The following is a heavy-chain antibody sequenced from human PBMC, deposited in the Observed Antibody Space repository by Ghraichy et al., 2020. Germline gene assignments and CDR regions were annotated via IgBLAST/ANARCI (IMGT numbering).Heavy chain of an antibody. J-gene: IGHJ4*02. Sequence: SETLSLTCAVYGGSFSGYYWSWIRQPPGKGLEWIGEINHSGSTNYNPSLKSRVTISVDTSKNQFSLKLSSVTAADTAVYYCARARGDYVWGSYRPNLFDYWGQGTLVTVSS. D-gene: IGHD3-16*02. CDR2: INHSGST. V-gene: IGHV4-34*01. CDR3: ARARGDYVWGSYRPNLFDY. CDR1: GGSFSGYY.